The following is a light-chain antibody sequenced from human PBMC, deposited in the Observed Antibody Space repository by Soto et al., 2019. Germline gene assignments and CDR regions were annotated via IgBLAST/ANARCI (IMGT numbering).Light chain of an antibody. CDR3: QQYGSSPFA. V-gene: IGKV3-20*01. CDR2: AAT. CDR1: QSIYINS. J-gene: IGKJ3*01. Sequence: EIVLTQSPGTLSLSPGERATLSCRASQSIYINSLAWYQHKRGQAPRLLIYAATVRDTAVPDRFSGSGSGTDFALTISRLEPEDFAMYYCQQYGSSPFAFGPGTKLDVK.